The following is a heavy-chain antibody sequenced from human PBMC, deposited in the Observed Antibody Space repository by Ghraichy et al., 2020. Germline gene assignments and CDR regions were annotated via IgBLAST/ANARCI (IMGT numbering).Heavy chain of an antibody. D-gene: IGHD4-23*01. J-gene: IGHJ6*02. CDR2: ITSSSRSI. CDR1: GFTFSGYS. V-gene: IGHV3-48*02. CDR3: ARGSKVVRFFYYDGMDV. Sequence: GGPLRLSCVGSGFTFSGYSMNWVRQSPGKGLEWVGYITSSSRSIFYADSVKGRFTISRDNAQNSLSLQMNSLRDEDTAVYYCARGSKVVRFFYYDGMDVWGQGTAVTVSS.